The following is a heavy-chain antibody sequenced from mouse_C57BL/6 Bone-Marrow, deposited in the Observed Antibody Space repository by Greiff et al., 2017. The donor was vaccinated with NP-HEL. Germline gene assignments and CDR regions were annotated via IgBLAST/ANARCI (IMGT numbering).Heavy chain of an antibody. Sequence: VQLQESGPGLVQPSQSLSITCTVSGFSLTSYGVHWVRQSPGKGLEWLGVIWSGGSTDSNAAFISRLSISKDNSKSQVFFKMNSLQADDTAIYYCARYYYGFDYWGQGTTLTVSS. CDR3: ARYYYGFDY. CDR1: GFSLTSYG. CDR2: IWSGGST. D-gene: IGHD1-1*01. J-gene: IGHJ2*01. V-gene: IGHV2-2*01.